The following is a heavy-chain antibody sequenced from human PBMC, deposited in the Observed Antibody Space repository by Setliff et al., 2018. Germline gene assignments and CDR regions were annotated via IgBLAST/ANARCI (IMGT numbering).Heavy chain of an antibody. CDR1: GGSISSGDYY. V-gene: IGHV4-34*12. CDR2: IIHSGST. J-gene: IGHJ4*02. CDR3: ARSFSRREKFLLDY. Sequence: SETLSLTCTVSGGSISSGDYYWSWIRQPPGKRLEWIGEIIHSGSTNYNPSLKSRVTISMDTSKNQFSLKVSSVTAADTAVYYCARSFSRREKFLLDYWGQGTLVTVSS.